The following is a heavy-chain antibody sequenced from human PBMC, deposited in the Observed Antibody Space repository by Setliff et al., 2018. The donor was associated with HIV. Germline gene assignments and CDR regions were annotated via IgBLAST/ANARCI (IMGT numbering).Heavy chain of an antibody. J-gene: IGHJ3*02. Sequence: QPGGSLRLSCAASGFTFSGDSVNWVRQAPGKGLEWISYISFSTGSIYYADSVKGRLTISRDNSKNTLYLQMNSLRAEDTAVYYCAKGEWSCSGGSCYSGGAFDIWGQGTMVTVSS. V-gene: IGHV3-48*01. D-gene: IGHD2-15*01. CDR3: AKGEWSCSGGSCYSGGAFDI. CDR1: GFTFSGDS. CDR2: ISFSTGSI.